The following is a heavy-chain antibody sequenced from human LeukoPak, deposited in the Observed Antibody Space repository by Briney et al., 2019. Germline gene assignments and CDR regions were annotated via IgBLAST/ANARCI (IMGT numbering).Heavy chain of an antibody. V-gene: IGHV3-21*01. CDR2: IGSSNTYI. D-gene: IGHD3-3*01. J-gene: IGHJ4*02. CDR1: GFTFSSHS. CDR3: ERLDDFWSGSVDY. Sequence: GGSLRLFCAPSGFTFSSHSMNWVRQAPGKGLEWVSSIGSSNTYIYYADSAKGRFTISRDNAKNSLYLQMTSLRAEDTAVYFCERLDDFWSGSVDYWGQGTLVTVSS.